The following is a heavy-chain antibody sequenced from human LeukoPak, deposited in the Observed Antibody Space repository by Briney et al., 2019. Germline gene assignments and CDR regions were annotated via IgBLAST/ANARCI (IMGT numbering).Heavy chain of an antibody. CDR1: GYTFTSYA. CDR2: INPNSGGT. J-gene: IGHJ4*02. CDR3: ARGITAMVNYFDY. Sequence: GASVKVSCKASGYTFTSYAMNWVRQAPGQGLEWMGWINPNSGGTNYAQKFQGRVTMTRDTSISTAYMELSRLRSDDTAVYYCARGITAMVNYFDYWGQGTLVTVSS. V-gene: IGHV1-2*02. D-gene: IGHD5-18*01.